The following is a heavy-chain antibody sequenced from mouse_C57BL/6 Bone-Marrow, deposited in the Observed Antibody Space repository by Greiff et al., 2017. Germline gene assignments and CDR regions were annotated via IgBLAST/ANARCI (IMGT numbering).Heavy chain of an antibody. J-gene: IGHJ4*01. CDR3: ARSWGGRRRGNAMDY. V-gene: IGHV5-17*01. CDR2: ISSGSSTI. CDR1: GFTFSDYG. D-gene: IGHD1-1*01. Sequence: EVMLVESGGGLVKPGGSLKLSCAASGFTFSDYGMHWVRQAPEKGLEWVAYISSGSSTIYYADTVKGRFTISRDNAKNTLFLQMTSLRSEDTAMYYCARSWGGRRRGNAMDYWGQGTSVTVSS.